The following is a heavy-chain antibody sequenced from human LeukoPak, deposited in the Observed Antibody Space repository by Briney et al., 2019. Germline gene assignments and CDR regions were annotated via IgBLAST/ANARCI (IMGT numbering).Heavy chain of an antibody. CDR1: GFTFSAYE. J-gene: IGHJ3*02. CDR3: AKEVTPNYSGFDAFDI. V-gene: IGHV3-48*03. D-gene: IGHD2-15*01. CDR2: ISSSGSTI. Sequence: GGSLRLSCAASGFTFSAYEMDWVRQAPGKGLEWISYISSSGSTIYHADSVSGRFTISRDDAKNSLYMQMNSLRAEDTAVYYCAKEVTPNYSGFDAFDIWGQGTMVTVSS.